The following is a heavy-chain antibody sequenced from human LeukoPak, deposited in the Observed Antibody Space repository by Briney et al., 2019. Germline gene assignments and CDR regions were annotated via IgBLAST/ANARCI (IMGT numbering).Heavy chain of an antibody. CDR1: GFTVSTNY. D-gene: IGHD2-21*01. CDR3: ARDSPLVGMDV. Sequence: GGSLRLSCAASGFTVSTNYMSWVRQAPGKGLEWVSVIYSGGSTYYADSVKGRFTISRDNSKNTLYLQMNSLRAEDTAVYYCARDSPLVGMDVWGQGATVTVSS. V-gene: IGHV3-66*01. CDR2: IYSGGST. J-gene: IGHJ6*02.